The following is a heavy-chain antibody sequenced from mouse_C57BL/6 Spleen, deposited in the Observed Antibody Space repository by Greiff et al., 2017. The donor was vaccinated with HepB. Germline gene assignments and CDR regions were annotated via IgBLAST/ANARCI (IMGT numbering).Heavy chain of an antibody. J-gene: IGHJ4*01. D-gene: IGHD1-1*01. CDR2: IDPSDSET. Sequence: QVQLKQPGAELVRPGSSVKLSCKASGYTFTSYWMHWVKQRPIQGLEWIGNIDPSDSETHYNQKFKDKATLTVDKSSSTAYMQLSSLTSEDSAVYYCARYRGGSSPYYYAMDYWGQGTSVTVSS. CDR3: ARYRGGSSPYYYAMDY. CDR1: GYTFTSYW. V-gene: IGHV1-52*01.